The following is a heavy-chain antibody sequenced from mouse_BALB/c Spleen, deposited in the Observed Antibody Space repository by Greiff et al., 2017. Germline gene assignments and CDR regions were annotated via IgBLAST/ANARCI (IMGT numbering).Heavy chain of an antibody. J-gene: IGHJ4*01. CDR3: ARSPYYDYDHSYAMDY. V-gene: IGHV3-2*02. D-gene: IGHD2-4*01. CDR1: GYSITSDYA. Sequence: VQLKQSGPGLVKPSQSLSLTCTVTGYSITSDYAWNWIRQLPGNKLEWMGYISYSGSTSYNPSLKSRISITRDTSKNQFFLQLNSVTTEDTATYYCARSPYYDYDHSYAMDYWGQGTSVTVSS. CDR2: ISYSGST.